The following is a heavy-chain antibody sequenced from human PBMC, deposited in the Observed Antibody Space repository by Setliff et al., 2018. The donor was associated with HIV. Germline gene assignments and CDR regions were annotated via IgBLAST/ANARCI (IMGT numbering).Heavy chain of an antibody. CDR2: ISDSGGAS. V-gene: IGHV3-23*01. CDR3: AHGRTTTWYDMDV. J-gene: IGHJ6*01. D-gene: IGHD2-2*01. Sequence: GESLKISCAASGFSFSNFAMNWVRQAPGKGLAWVSGISDSGGASHYADSVKGRFTISRDNSKNTLHLQMDSLRVEDTAVYYCAHGRTTTWYDMDVWGQGTTVTVSS. CDR1: GFSFSNFA.